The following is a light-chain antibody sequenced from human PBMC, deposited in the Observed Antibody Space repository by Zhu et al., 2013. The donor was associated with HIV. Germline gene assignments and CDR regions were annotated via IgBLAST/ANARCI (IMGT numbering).Light chain of an antibody. Sequence: QSVLSQPPSASATPGQRVTISCSGSSSNIGNNAVTWYQQLPGTAPKLLIYTNNQRPSGVSNRFSGSKSGNTASLTISGLQAEDEGDYHCSSYTRSSTVIFGGGTKLTVL. CDR1: SSNIGNNA. CDR2: TNN. J-gene: IGLJ2*01. CDR3: SSYTRSSTVI. V-gene: IGLV1-44*01.